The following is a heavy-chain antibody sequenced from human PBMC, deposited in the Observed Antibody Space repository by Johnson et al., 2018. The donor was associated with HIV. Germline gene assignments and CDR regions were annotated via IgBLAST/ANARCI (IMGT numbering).Heavy chain of an antibody. CDR1: GFTFSSYA. CDR2: IDTDGSST. V-gene: IGHV3-74*02. D-gene: IGHD3-22*01. J-gene: IGHJ3*02. Sequence: MLLVESGGGLAQVGGSLRLSCAASGFTFSSYAMSWVRQAPGKGLEWVSRIDTDGSSTSYADSVKGRFTISRDNAKNTLYLQMNSLRAEDTAVYYCARAAYYYDTSGYYGAFDIWGQGTMVTVSS. CDR3: ARAAYYYDTSGYYGAFDI.